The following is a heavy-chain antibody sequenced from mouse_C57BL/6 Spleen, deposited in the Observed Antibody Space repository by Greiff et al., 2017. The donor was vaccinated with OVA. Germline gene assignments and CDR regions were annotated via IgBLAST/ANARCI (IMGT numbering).Heavy chain of an antibody. CDR2: ISGGGGNT. CDR3: ARHRLHYAMDY. J-gene: IGHJ4*01. Sequence: DVHLVESGGGLVKPGGSLKLSCAASGFTFSSYTMSWVRQTPEKRLEWVATISGGGGNTYYPDSVKGRFTISRDNAKNTLYLQMSSLRSEDTALYYCARHRLHYAMDYWGQGTSVTVSS. V-gene: IGHV5-9*01. D-gene: IGHD3-2*02. CDR1: GFTFSSYT.